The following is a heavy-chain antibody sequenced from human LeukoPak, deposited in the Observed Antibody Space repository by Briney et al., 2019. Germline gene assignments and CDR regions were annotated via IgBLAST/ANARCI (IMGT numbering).Heavy chain of an antibody. Sequence: GGSLRLSCAASGFTFSSNYMSWVRQAPGKGLEWVSVIYSGGSRYYADSVKGRFTISRDNSKNTLYLQMNSLRAEDTAVYYCARVPRSSGWTYFDYWGQGTLVTVSS. J-gene: IGHJ4*02. CDR1: GFTFSSNY. CDR3: ARVPRSSGWTYFDY. D-gene: IGHD6-19*01. CDR2: IYSGGSR. V-gene: IGHV3-66*01.